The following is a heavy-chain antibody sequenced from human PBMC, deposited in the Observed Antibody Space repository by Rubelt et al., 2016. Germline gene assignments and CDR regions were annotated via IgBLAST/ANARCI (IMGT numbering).Heavy chain of an antibody. J-gene: IGHJ6*02. Sequence: QLQLQESGPGLVKPSETLSLTCTVSGYSISSGYHWGWIRQPPGKGLEWIGSIYHSGNTYYNPSLKSRVTISLDTSKNQFSLKLSSLAAVDTAVYFCARVQRAGLLWDVWGHGTAVTVSS. CDR2: IYHSGNT. D-gene: IGHD3-10*01. V-gene: IGHV4-38-2*02. CDR1: GYSISSGYH. CDR3: ARVQRAGLLWDV.